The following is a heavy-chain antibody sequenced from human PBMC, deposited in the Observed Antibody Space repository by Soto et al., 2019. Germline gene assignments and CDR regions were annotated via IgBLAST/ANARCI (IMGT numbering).Heavy chain of an antibody. J-gene: IGHJ4*02. CDR2: TRNKVNSYTT. CDR1: GFTISDYY. D-gene: IGHD3-3*01. CDR3: ARGRLVTIFGVVIIPFNDY. V-gene: IGHV3-72*01. Sequence: GGSLRLSCAAAGFTISDYYMDWVRQAPGMGLEWVARTRNKVNSYTTEYAASVKGRFTISRDGSENSVYLQMNSLKTEDTAVYYCARGRLVTIFGVVIIPFNDYWGQGTLVTVSS.